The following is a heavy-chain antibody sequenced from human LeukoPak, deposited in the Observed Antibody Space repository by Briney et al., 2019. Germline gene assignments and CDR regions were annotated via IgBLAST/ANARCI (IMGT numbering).Heavy chain of an antibody. CDR1: GFTFNRYN. V-gene: IGHV3-21*01. CDR3: ARGADGVSSNSRGWFDP. Sequence: GGSLRLSCAASGFTFNRYNMNWVRQAPGKGLEWVSSISTSSSYIYYADSVRGRFTISRDNAKNSLYLQMNSLRAEDTAVYSCARGADGVSSNSRGWFDPGGQGTLVSVSS. D-gene: IGHD2-15*01. J-gene: IGHJ5*02. CDR2: ISTSSSYI.